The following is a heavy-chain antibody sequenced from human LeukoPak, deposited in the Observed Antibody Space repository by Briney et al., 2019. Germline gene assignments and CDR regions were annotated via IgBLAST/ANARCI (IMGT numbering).Heavy chain of an antibody. Sequence: GGSLRLSCAASGFTFSSFAMSWVRRPPGKGLQWVSAISKSGASTDYADSVKGRFTISRDNSKSTLCLQMNSLRAEDTAIYYCAKDAGGTSYYPFDYWGQGTPVTVSS. V-gene: IGHV3-23*01. CDR1: GFTFSSFA. CDR2: ISKSGAST. CDR3: AKDAGGTSYYPFDY. J-gene: IGHJ4*02. D-gene: IGHD3-9*01.